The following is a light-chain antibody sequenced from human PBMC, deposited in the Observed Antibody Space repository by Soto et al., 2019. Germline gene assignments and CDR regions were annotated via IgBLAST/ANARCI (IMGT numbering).Light chain of an antibody. CDR3: QQSYSSLWT. Sequence: DIQMTQSPSSLSASVGDRVTITCRASQSIRRFLNWYQQKPGKAPKLLIYAASSLQSGVPSRFSGSGSGTDFTLTINSLQPEDSATYYCQQSYSSLWTFGQGTKVDI. CDR2: AAS. V-gene: IGKV1-39*01. J-gene: IGKJ1*01. CDR1: QSIRRF.